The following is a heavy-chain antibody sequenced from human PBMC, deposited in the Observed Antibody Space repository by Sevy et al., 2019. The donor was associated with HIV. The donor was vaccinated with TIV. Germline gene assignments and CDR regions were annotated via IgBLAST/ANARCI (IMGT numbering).Heavy chain of an antibody. V-gene: IGHV1-18*04. CDR1: GYTFTSYG. Sequence: ASVKVSCKASGYTFTSYGISWVRQAPGQGLEWMGWISAYNGNTNYAQRLQGRVTMTTDTSTSTAYMELRSLRSDDTAVYYCARGSGYSSSWYNGYFDYWGQGTLVTVSS. J-gene: IGHJ4*02. D-gene: IGHD6-13*01. CDR2: ISAYNGNT. CDR3: ARGSGYSSSWYNGYFDY.